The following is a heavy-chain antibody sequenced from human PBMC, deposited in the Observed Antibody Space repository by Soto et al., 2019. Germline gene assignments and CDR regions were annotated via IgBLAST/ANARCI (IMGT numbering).Heavy chain of an antibody. D-gene: IGHD2-2*01. CDR3: ASSQGSSTSLEIYYYYYSGMAV. Sequence: QVQLVQSGAEVKKPGSSVKVSCKASGGTFSSYAISWVRQAPGQGLEWMGGIIPISDTTNYAQKFQGRVTITADESTSTAYMELSSLRSEDTAVYYCASSQGSSTSLEIYYYYYSGMAVWGQGTTVTVSS. V-gene: IGHV1-69*01. CDR1: GGTFSSYA. J-gene: IGHJ6*02. CDR2: IIPISDTT.